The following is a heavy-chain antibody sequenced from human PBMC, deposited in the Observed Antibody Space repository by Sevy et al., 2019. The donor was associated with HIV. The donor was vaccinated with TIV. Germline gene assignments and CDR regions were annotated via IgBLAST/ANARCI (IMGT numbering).Heavy chain of an antibody. J-gene: IGHJ1*01. CDR1: GYTFTSYG. CDR2: ISAYNGNT. D-gene: IGHD6-19*01. CDR3: ARTSIAVAGAEYFQH. Sequence: ASVKVYCKASGYTFTSYGISWVRQAPGQGLEWMGWISAYNGNTNYAQKLQGRVTMTTDTSTSTAYMELRSLRSDDTAVYYCARTSIAVAGAEYFQHWGQGTLVTVSS. V-gene: IGHV1-18*01.